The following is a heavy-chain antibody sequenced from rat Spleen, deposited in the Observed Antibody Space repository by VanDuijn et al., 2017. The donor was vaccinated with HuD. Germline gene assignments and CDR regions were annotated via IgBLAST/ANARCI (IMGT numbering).Heavy chain of an antibody. CDR2: IASGGST. J-gene: IGHJ2*01. V-gene: IGHV2S12*01. CDR3: TKECYPGITYYFDY. CDR1: GFSLTSNG. Sequence: QVQLKESGPGLVQPSQTLSLSCTVSGFSLTSNGVSWVRQPPGKGLEWIAAIASGGSTYYNSALKSRLSISRDTSKSQVFLKMNSLQTEDTAIYCCTKECYPGITYYFDYWGQGVMVTVST. D-gene: IGHD1-4*01.